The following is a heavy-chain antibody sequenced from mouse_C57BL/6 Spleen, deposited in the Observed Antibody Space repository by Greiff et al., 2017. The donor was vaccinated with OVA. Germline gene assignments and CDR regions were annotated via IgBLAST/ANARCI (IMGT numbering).Heavy chain of an antibody. CDR1: GFSLTSYG. D-gene: IGHD2-4*01. Sequence: QVQLQQSGPGLVQPSQSLSITCTVSGFSLTSYGVHWVRQPPGKGLEWLGVIWSGGSTDYNAAFISRLSISKDNSKSQVFFKMNSLQADDTAIYYCAKAGDYEGYWYFDVWGTGTTVTVSS. CDR3: AKAGDYEGYWYFDV. V-gene: IGHV2-4*01. J-gene: IGHJ1*03. CDR2: IWSGGST.